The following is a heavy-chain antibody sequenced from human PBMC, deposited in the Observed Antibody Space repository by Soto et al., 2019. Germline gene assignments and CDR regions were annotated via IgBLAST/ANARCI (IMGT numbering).Heavy chain of an antibody. Sequence: QVQLVQSGAEVKKPGASVKVSCKASGYTFTNYDINWVRQATGQGLECMGWMNPNSGNTGYAQKFQGRVTMTRNTSISTAYMELGSLRSEATAVYYCARERSHSSSWSYGLDIWGQGTMVTVSS. CDR3: ARERSHSSSWSYGLDI. CDR2: MNPNSGNT. J-gene: IGHJ3*02. D-gene: IGHD6-13*01. CDR1: GYTFTNYD. V-gene: IGHV1-8*01.